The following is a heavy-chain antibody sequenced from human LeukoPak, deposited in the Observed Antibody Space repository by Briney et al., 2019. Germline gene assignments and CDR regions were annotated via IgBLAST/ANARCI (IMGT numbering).Heavy chain of an antibody. Sequence: PSETLSLTCSVTGGSIRSHYWSWVRQPPGEGLEWIGHIFYSGTTYYNPSLRSRVAISVDRFKNQFSLKLTSVTAADTAVYYCARNPECGSACFYGMDVWGQGTTATVSS. CDR1: GGSIRSHY. V-gene: IGHV4-59*11. CDR2: IFYSGTT. J-gene: IGHJ6*02. CDR3: ARNPECGSACFYGMDV. D-gene: IGHD5-12*01.